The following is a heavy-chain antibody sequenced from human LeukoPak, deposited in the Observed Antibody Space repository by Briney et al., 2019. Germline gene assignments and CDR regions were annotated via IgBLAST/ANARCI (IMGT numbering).Heavy chain of an antibody. J-gene: IGHJ4*02. CDR3: ARDQFQDQLVPGPSDH. Sequence: SVKVSCKASGGTFSSYAIIWVRQAPGQGLEWMGRIIPILGIANYAQKFQGRVTITADKSTSTAYMELSSLRSEDTALYYCARDQFQDQLVPGPSDHWGQGTLVTVSS. V-gene: IGHV1-69*04. D-gene: IGHD1-1*01. CDR1: GGTFSSYA. CDR2: IIPILGIA.